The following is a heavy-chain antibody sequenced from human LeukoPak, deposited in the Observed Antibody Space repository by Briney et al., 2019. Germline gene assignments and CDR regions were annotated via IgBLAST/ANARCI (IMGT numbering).Heavy chain of an antibody. V-gene: IGHV3-30*18. J-gene: IGHJ5*02. CDR1: GFTFSSYG. CDR3: AKGGVVGATYGP. D-gene: IGHD1-26*01. CDR2: ISYDGSNK. Sequence: GGSLRLSCAASGFTFSSYGMHWVRQAPGKGLEWVAVISYDGSNKYYADSVKGRFTISRDNSKNTLYLQMNSLRAEDTAVYYCAKGGVVGATYGPWGQGTLVTVSS.